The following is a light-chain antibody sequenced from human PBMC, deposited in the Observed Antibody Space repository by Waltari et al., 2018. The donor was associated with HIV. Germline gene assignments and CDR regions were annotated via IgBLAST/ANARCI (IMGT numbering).Light chain of an antibody. J-gene: IGLJ1*01. CDR1: SSNIGAGYD. V-gene: IGLV1-40*01. CDR2: GNN. CDR3: QSYDSSLSGHV. Sequence: QSVLTQPPSVSGAPGQRVTLSCTGSSSNIGAGYDVHWYQQLPGTAPKVLIFGNNNRPSGVPDRFSIFKSGTSASLAITGLQDEDEADYYCQSYDSSLSGHVFGSGTKVTVL.